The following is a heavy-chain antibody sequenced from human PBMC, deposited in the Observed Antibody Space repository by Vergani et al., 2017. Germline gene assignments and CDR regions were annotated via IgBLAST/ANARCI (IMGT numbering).Heavy chain of an antibody. V-gene: IGHV3-74*03. CDR1: GFSFNSYW. J-gene: IGHJ5*01. CDR3: ARARCIETCYMSNWLDS. CDR2: IKSDGSIT. Sequence: DVHLAESGGGFFQPGGSLRLSCSASGFSFNSYWMHWVRQVPGKGLLWVSRIKSDGSITAYADYVKGRFTISRDNAQNTLYLQMNSLRVDDTCVYYCARARCIETCYMSNWLDSWGQGTLVTVSS. D-gene: IGHD3-9*01.